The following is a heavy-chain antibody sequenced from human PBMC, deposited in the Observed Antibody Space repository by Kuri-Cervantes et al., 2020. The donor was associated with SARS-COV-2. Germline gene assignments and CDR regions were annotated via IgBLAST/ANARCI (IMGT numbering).Heavy chain of an antibody. D-gene: IGHD6-19*01. CDR3: AKAVKAVAGTVLDWFDP. CDR1: GFTFSSYG. J-gene: IGHJ5*02. Sequence: GESLKISCAASGFTFSSYGMHWVRQAPGKGLEWVAFIRYDGSNKYYADSVKGRFTISRDNSKNTLYLQMNSLRAEDTAVYYCAKAVKAVAGTVLDWFDPWGQGTLVTVSS. CDR2: IRYDGSNK. V-gene: IGHV3-30*02.